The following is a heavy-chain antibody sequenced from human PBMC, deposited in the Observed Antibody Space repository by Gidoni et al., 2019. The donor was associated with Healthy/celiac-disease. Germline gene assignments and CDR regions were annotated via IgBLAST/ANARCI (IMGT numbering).Heavy chain of an antibody. CDR1: GGSIRSSSYY. CDR3: ASRLPADY. CDR2: IYYSGST. V-gene: IGHV4-39*01. J-gene: IGHJ4*02. Sequence: QLQLPESGPGLVKPSETLSLTFTVSGGSIRSSSYYWGWIRQPPGKGLEWIGSIYYSGSTYYNPSLKSRVTISVDTSKNQFSLKLSSVTAADTAVYYCASRLPADYWGQGTLVTVSS.